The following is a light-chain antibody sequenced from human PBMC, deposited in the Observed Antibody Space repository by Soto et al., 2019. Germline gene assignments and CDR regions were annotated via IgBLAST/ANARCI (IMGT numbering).Light chain of an antibody. J-gene: IGKJ1*01. V-gene: IGKV1-39*01. CDR2: AAS. Sequence: DLQMTQTPSSLSANVGDRVTITCRASQRIGSYVNWYQQKPGKAPKVLIFAASNLESGVTSSFSGSGSGTEFTLTISSLQPEDFATYYCQQSYSTPWTFGRGTKVDIK. CDR3: QQSYSTPWT. CDR1: QRIGSY.